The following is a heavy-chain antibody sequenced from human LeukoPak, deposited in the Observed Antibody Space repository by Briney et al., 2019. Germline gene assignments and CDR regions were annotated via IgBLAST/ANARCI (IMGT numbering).Heavy chain of an antibody. Sequence: VESLRLSCAASGFTFSSYSMNWVRQAPGKGLEWVSYISSASNTIYYADSVKGRFTISRDNAKNSLYLQMNSLRAEDTAMYYCARDGWFGDHNWFDPWGQGTLVTVSS. V-gene: IGHV3-48*01. CDR1: GFTFSSYS. CDR2: ISSASNTI. J-gene: IGHJ5*02. D-gene: IGHD3-10*01. CDR3: ARDGWFGDHNWFDP.